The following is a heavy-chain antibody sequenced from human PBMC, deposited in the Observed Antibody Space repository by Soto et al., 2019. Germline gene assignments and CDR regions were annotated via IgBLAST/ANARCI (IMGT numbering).Heavy chain of an antibody. CDR1: GYTFTSYG. Sequence: SVKVSCKASGYTFTSYGISWVRQAPGQVLEWMGGIIPIFGTANYAQKFQGRVTITADESTSTAYMELSSLRSEDTAVYYCARERTYYYDSSGYFDYWGQGTLVTVSS. CDR2: IIPIFGTA. J-gene: IGHJ4*02. CDR3: ARERTYYYDSSGYFDY. D-gene: IGHD3-22*01. V-gene: IGHV1-69*13.